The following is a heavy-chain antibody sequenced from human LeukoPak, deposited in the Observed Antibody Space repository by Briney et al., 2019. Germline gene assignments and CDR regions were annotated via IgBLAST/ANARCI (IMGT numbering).Heavy chain of an antibody. CDR2: INPNSGGT. D-gene: IGHD2-21*01. CDR3: ARTSIPPYYYGMDV. V-gene: IGHV1-2*02. Sequence: GSVKVSCKASGYTFTGYYMHWVRQAPGQGLEWMGWINPNSGGTNYVQKFQGRVTMTRDTSISTAYMELSRLRSDDTAVYYCARTSIPPYYYGMDVWGQGTTVTVSS. CDR1: GYTFTGYY. J-gene: IGHJ6*02.